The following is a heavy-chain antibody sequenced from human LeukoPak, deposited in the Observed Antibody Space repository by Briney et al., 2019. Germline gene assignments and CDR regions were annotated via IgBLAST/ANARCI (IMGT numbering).Heavy chain of an antibody. CDR1: GGSFSGYY. Sequence: SETLSLTCAVYGGSFSGYYWSWIRQPPGKGLEWIGEINHSGSTNYNPSLKSRVTISLDTSKNQFSLKLSSVTAADTAVYYCARDSGSGSLDAFDIWGQETMVTVSS. CDR3: ARDSGSGSLDAFDI. V-gene: IGHV4-34*01. D-gene: IGHD3-10*01. CDR2: INHSGST. J-gene: IGHJ3*02.